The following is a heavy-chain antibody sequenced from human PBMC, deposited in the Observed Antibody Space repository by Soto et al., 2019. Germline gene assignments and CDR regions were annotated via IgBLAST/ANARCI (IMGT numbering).Heavy chain of an antibody. CDR3: ARDGMGTLVGGMDV. Sequence: QVQLVQSGAEVKNHGSSVKVSCKTSGGTFSNDAISWVRQAPGQGLEWMGGIIPIYGTTENEQKFQDRVKLTADESTGTAYMELSSRRSEDTGVYYCARDGMGTLVGGMDVWGQGTTVTVSS. J-gene: IGHJ6*02. CDR2: IIPIYGTT. D-gene: IGHD6-6*01. CDR1: GGTFSNDA. V-gene: IGHV1-69*01.